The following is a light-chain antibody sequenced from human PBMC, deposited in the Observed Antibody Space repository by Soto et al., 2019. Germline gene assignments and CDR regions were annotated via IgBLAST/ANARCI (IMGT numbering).Light chain of an antibody. Sequence: EIVLTQSPATLSLSPGERATLSCRASQSVSSYLAWYQQKPGQAPRLLIYYASNRATGIPARFSGSGSGTDFTRTISSLEPEDFAVYYCQQRSNWPPSITFGQGTRLEIK. CDR1: QSVSSY. CDR2: YAS. J-gene: IGKJ5*01. V-gene: IGKV3-11*01. CDR3: QQRSNWPPSIT.